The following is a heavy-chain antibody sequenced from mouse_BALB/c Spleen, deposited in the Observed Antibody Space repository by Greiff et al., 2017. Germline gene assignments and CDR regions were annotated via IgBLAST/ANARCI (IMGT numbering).Heavy chain of an antibody. Sequence: QESGPELVKPGASVKISCKASGYTFTDYYINWVKQKPGQGLEWIGWIYPGSGNTKYNEKFKGKATLTVDTSSSTAYMQLSSLTSEDTAVYFCARAAGYYAMDYWGQGTSVTVSS. CDR3: ARAAGYYAMDY. CDR2: IYPGSGNT. J-gene: IGHJ4*01. D-gene: IGHD6-1*01. V-gene: IGHV1-84*02. CDR1: GYTFTDYY.